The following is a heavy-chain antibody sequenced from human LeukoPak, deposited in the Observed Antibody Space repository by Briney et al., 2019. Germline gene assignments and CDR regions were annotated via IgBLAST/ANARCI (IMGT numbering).Heavy chain of an antibody. Sequence: SETPSLTCTVSGGSISSGSYYWSWIRQPAGKGLEWIGRIYTSGSTNYNPSLKSRVTISVDTSKNQFSLKLSSVTAADTAVYYCARVYYDFWSGYSPLSDAFDIWGQGTMVTVSS. V-gene: IGHV4-61*02. D-gene: IGHD3-3*01. CDR2: IYTSGST. J-gene: IGHJ3*02. CDR1: GGSISSGSYY. CDR3: ARVYYDFWSGYSPLSDAFDI.